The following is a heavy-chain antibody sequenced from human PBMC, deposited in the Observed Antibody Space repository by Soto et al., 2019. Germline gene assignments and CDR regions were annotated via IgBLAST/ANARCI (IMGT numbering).Heavy chain of an antibody. J-gene: IGHJ5*02. D-gene: IGHD6-13*01. V-gene: IGHV3-33*01. CDR1: GFTFSSYG. CDR2: IWNDGSNK. Sequence: PGGSLSLSCAASGFTFSSYGMHWVRQAPGKGLERVAVIWNDGSNKYNADSVKGRFTITRVNSKNMLYLQMNSFRVEDKAVYYFARLPATYSSSWFSNWFDPWGQGTLVTVSS. CDR3: ARLPATYSSSWFSNWFDP.